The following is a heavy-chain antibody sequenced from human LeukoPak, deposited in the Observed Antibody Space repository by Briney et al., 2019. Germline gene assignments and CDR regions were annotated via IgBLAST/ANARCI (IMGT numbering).Heavy chain of an antibody. J-gene: IGHJ5*02. Sequence: SETLSLTCSVSGDSISSGSYYWSWIRQPAGKGLEWIGRIYTSGSTNYIPSLKSRLTISVDTSKNQFSLRLSSVTAADTAVYYCARDSSTWPRWFDPWGQGTLVTVSS. V-gene: IGHV4-61*02. CDR2: IYTSGST. CDR3: ARDSSTWPRWFDP. CDR1: GDSISSGSYY. D-gene: IGHD6-13*01.